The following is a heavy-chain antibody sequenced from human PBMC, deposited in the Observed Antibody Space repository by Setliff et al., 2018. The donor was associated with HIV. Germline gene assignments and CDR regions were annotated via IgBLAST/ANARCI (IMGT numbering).Heavy chain of an antibody. J-gene: IGHJ6*02. V-gene: IGHV3-23*01. CDR3: AKPAAGSFYYYYYGMDV. D-gene: IGHD6-13*01. Sequence: PVGSLRLSCAASGFTFSSYAMSWVRQAPGKGLEWVSAISGSGGSTYYADSVKGRFTISRDNSKNTLYLQMNSLRAEDTAVYYCAKPAAGSFYYYYYGMDVWGQGTTVTVSS. CDR1: GFTFSSYA. CDR2: ISGSGGST.